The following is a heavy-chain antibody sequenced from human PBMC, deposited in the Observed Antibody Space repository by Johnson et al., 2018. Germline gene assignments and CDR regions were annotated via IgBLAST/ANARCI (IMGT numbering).Heavy chain of an antibody. CDR3: AREVSAVGIAPAEYFQH. CDR2: IIPMFGTT. V-gene: IGHV1-69*01. CDR1: GGTFRSYV. Sequence: QVQLVESGAEVKKPGSSVKVSCKASGGTFRSYVISWVRQAPGQGLEWMGGIIPMFGTTNYAQKFQGRVTIIADESTSTAYMGLGSLRSADTAVYYCAREVSAVGIAPAEYFQHWGQGTLVTVSS. D-gene: IGHD6-13*01. J-gene: IGHJ1*01.